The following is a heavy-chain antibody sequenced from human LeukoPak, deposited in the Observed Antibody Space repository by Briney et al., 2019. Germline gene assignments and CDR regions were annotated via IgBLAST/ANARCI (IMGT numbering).Heavy chain of an antibody. CDR3: AREIYYGSGSAYYYYYGMHV. Sequence: SETLSLTCAVYGGSFSGYYWSWIRPPPGNGLEWIGEINHSGSTNYNPSLKSRVTISVDTSKNQFSLKLCSVTAADTAVYYCAREIYYGSGSAYYYYYGMHVWGQGTTVTVSS. J-gene: IGHJ6*02. CDR2: INHSGST. D-gene: IGHD3-10*01. CDR1: GGSFSGYY. V-gene: IGHV4-34*01.